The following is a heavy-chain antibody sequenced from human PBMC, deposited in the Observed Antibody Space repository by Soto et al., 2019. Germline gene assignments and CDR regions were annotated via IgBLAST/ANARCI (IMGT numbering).Heavy chain of an antibody. V-gene: IGHV1-3*01. Sequence: GASVKVSCKASGYTFTSYAMHWVRQAPGQRLEWMGWINAGNGNTKYSQKFQGRVTITRDTSASTAYMELSSLRSEDTAVYYCARDSGVWNWFDPWGQRTLVTVSS. J-gene: IGHJ5*02. CDR1: GYTFTSYA. CDR3: ARDSGVWNWFDP. D-gene: IGHD2-8*01. CDR2: INAGNGNT.